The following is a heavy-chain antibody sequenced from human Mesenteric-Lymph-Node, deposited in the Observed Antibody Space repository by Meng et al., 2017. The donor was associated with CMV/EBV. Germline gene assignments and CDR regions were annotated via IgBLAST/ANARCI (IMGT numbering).Heavy chain of an antibody. CDR2: IKQDGSEK. Sequence: GESLKISCAASGFTFSSYWMSWVRQAPGKGLEWVANIKQDGSEKYYVDSVKGRFTISRDNAKNSLYLQMNSLKASDTAMYYCARLGDFDYWGQGTLVTVSS. D-gene: IGHD3-16*01. CDR3: ARLGDFDY. CDR1: GFTFSSYW. J-gene: IGHJ4*02. V-gene: IGHV3-7*03.